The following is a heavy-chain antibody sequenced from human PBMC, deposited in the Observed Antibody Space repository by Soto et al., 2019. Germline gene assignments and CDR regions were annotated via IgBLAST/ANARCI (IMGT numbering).Heavy chain of an antibody. D-gene: IGHD2-2*01. V-gene: IGHV3-48*01. J-gene: IGHJ4*02. CDR2: ISRTSTTI. CDR1: GFTCVSSR. Sequence: PVGPLRLSWAASGFTCVSSRMNWVRQAPGKGLEWISYISRTSTTIYYADSVKGRFTISRDNAKNSLYLQMDGLRAEDTAFYFCTRDPPLCGPSCYAYWGQGTLVTVSP. CDR3: TRDPPLCGPSCYAY.